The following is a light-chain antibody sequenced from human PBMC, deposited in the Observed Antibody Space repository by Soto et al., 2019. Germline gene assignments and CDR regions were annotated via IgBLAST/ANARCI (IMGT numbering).Light chain of an antibody. V-gene: IGKV1-5*03. J-gene: IGKJ1*01. CDR3: QQYGSYSAWT. Sequence: DIQMTQSPSTLSGSVGDRVIITCRASQTISSWLAWYQQKPGKAPKLLIYKASTLKSGVPSRFSGSGSVTEFTLTIRSLQPDDIATYYCQQYGSYSAWTFGEGTKVDLK. CDR2: KAS. CDR1: QTISSW.